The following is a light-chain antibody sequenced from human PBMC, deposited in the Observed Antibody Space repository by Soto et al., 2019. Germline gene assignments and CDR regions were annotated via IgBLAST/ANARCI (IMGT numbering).Light chain of an antibody. CDR3: CSYAGGSWV. CDR2: DVT. Sequence: QSVLTQPRSVSGSPGQSVTISCTGTSSDIGAFNYVSWYQHHPGKAPNLIIYDVTKRPSGVPDRFSGSKSGNTASLIISGLQAEFEADYYCCSYAGGSWVFGGGTQLTVL. V-gene: IGLV2-11*01. J-gene: IGLJ3*02. CDR1: SSDIGAFNY.